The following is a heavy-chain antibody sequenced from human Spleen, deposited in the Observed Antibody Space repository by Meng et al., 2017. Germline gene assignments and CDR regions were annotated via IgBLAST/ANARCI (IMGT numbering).Heavy chain of an antibody. CDR2: IYDSGNT. D-gene: IGHD3-16*02. CDR1: GGSISSYY. J-gene: IGHJ4*02. Sequence: SETLSLTCTVSGGSISSYYWSWIRQPPGKGLEWIGYIYDSGNTKYNPSLESRVTISLDTSKNQFSLKLSSVTAADTAVYYCAREVMITFGGVIVLRYFDYWGQGTLVTVSS. CDR3: AREVMITFGGVIVLRYFDY. V-gene: IGHV4-59*01.